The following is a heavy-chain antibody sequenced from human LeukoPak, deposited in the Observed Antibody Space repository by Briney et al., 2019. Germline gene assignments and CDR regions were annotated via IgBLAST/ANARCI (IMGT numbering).Heavy chain of an antibody. D-gene: IGHD3-10*01. CDR1: GGSFSGYY. V-gene: IGHV4-34*01. CDR2: INHSGST. J-gene: IGHJ5*02. Sequence: SETLSLTCAVYGGSFSGYYWSWIRQPPGKGLEWIGEINHSGSTNYNPSLKSRVTISVDTSKNQFSLKLSSVTAADTAVYYCARGSERITMVRGVMRWFGPWGQGTLVTVSS. CDR3: ARGSERITMVRGVMRWFGP.